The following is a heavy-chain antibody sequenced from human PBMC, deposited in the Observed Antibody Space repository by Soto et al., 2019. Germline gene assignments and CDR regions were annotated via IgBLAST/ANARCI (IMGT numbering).Heavy chain of an antibody. CDR2: IYHTGST. J-gene: IGHJ5*02. D-gene: IGHD2-8*01. Sequence: PSETLSLTCTVSGGSISSSNWWSWVRQPPGKGLEWIGEIYHTGSTYYKPSLKSRVTLSVDKSKNQFSLNLSSVTAADTAVYYCALLLQYCIKGACLWGDEPWGRGSRVPVS. V-gene: IGHV4-4*02. CDR1: GGSISSSNW. CDR3: ALLLQYCIKGACLWGDEP.